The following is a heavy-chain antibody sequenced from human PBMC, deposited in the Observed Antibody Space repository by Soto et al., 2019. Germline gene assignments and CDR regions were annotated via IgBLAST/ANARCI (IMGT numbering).Heavy chain of an antibody. J-gene: IGHJ4*02. V-gene: IGHV4-39*01. D-gene: IGHD4-4*01. CDR3: ARHPPYSNYALDY. CDR1: GGSISSSSSH. Sequence: PSETLSLTCTVSGGSISSSSSHWGWVRQPPGKGLEWIGNIYYSGSTNYNPSRTSRVTISVDTSKNQFSLQLSSVTAADTAVYYCARHPPYSNYALDYWGQGTLVTVSS. CDR2: IYYSGST.